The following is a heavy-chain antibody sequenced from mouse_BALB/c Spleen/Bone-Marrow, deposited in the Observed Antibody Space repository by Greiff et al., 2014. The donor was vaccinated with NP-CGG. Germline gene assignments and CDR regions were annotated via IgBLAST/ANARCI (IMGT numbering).Heavy chain of an antibody. CDR3: ARYDYDGVDY. J-gene: IGHJ2*01. CDR2: TSYSGST. CDR1: GYSITSDYA. Sequence: EVMLVESGPGLVKPSQSLSLTCTVTGYSITSDYAWNWIRQFPGNKLEWMGYTSYSGSTSYNPSLKSRISITRDTSKNQFFLQLNSVTTEDTATYYCARYDYDGVDYWGQGTTLTVSS. D-gene: IGHD2-4*01. V-gene: IGHV3-2*02.